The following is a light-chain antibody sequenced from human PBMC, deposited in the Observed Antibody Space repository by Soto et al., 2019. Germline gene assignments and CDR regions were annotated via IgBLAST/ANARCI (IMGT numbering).Light chain of an antibody. CDR1: QSISTY. J-gene: IGKJ2*01. Sequence: DIQMTQSPSSLSASVGDRVTITCRASQSISTYLNWYQQKPGKDPNLLISAASSLQSGVPSRFSGSGSGTDFTLTISSLQPEDFATYYCQQSYSTQYTFGQGTKVDIK. V-gene: IGKV1-39*01. CDR2: AAS. CDR3: QQSYSTQYT.